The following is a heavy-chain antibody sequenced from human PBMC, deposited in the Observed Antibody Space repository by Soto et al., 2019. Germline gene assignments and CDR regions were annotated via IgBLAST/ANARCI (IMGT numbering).Heavy chain of an antibody. Sequence: EVQLLESGGGLVQPGGSLRLSCAASGFTFSSYAMNWVRQAPGKGLEWVSVISGSGGSTYYADSVKGRFTISRDNSKNTLYLQMNSLRAENTAVYHCARRSSGWSFDYWGQGTLATVSS. CDR2: ISGSGGST. CDR1: GFTFSSYA. CDR3: ARRSSGWSFDY. V-gene: IGHV3-23*01. J-gene: IGHJ4*02. D-gene: IGHD6-19*01.